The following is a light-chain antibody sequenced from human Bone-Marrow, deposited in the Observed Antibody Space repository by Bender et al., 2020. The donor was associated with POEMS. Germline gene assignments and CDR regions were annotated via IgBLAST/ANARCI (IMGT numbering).Light chain of an antibody. CDR2: DVG. J-gene: IGLJ3*02. CDR1: SSDVGAYVY. CDR3: SSYTASSSLV. Sequence: QSALTQPPSASGSPGRSVTISCTGTSSDVGAYVYVSWYQLHPGKAPKLMIYDVGNRPSGVSNRFSGSKSGNTASLTISGLQAEDEADYYCSSYTASSSLVFGGGTKLTVL. V-gene: IGLV2-14*01.